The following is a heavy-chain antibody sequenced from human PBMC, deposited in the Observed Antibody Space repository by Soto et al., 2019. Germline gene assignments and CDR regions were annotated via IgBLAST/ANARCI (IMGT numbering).Heavy chain of an antibody. V-gene: IGHV3-72*01. Sequence: EVQLVESGGGLVQPGGSLRLSCAVSGFTFSDHYMDWVRQAPGKGLEWVGRSRNKTKSYTTDYAASVKGRFTISRDDSKNSLYLQMNSMKTDATAVYYCTRATDWGWGQGTLVTVSS. CDR2: SRNKTKSYTT. J-gene: IGHJ4*02. D-gene: IGHD1-1*01. CDR3: TRATDWG. CDR1: GFTFSDHY.